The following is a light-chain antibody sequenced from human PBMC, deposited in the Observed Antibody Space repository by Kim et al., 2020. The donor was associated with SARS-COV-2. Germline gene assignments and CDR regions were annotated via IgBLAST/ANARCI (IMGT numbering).Light chain of an antibody. J-gene: IGLJ3*02. CDR3: QAWDSGTAVV. CDR1: ELGDKF. CDR2: QDI. Sequence: SYELTQPLSVSVSPGQTATITCSGDELGDKFVFWYQQRPGQSPVLVIYQDIKRPSGIPERFSGSNSGNTATLTISGTQALDEADYYCQAWDSGTAVVFGG. V-gene: IGLV3-1*01.